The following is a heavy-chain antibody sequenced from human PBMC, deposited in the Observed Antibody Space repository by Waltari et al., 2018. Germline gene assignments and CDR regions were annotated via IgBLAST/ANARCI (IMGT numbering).Heavy chain of an antibody. CDR1: GGSFSGYY. CDR3: ATYYYGSGSYYNNWFDP. J-gene: IGHJ5*02. CDR2: INHSGSP. V-gene: IGHV4-34*01. Sequence: QVQLQQWGAGLLKPSETLSLTCAVYGGSFSGYYWSWIRQPPGKGLEWIGEINHSGSPHYNPSLKSRVTISVDASKNQFSLKLSSVTAADTAVYYCATYYYGSGSYYNNWFDPWGQGTLVTVSS. D-gene: IGHD3-10*01.